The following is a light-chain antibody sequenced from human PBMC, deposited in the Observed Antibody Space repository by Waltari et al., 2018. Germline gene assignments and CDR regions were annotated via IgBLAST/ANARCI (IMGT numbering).Light chain of an antibody. CDR2: NTS. V-gene: IGKV3-11*01. CDR3: HQRSNWPLT. J-gene: IGKJ4*01. Sequence: ASLGVTGYLARYKQSPGQSPPRLIYNTSKRATGIPARFSGSGSVTDFTLTISSLEPEDFAVYYCHQRSNWPLTCGGGTKVEIK. CDR1: LGVTGY.